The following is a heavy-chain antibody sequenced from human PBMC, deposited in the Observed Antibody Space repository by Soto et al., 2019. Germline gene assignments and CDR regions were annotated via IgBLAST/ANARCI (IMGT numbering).Heavy chain of an antibody. CDR1: GFTFSNYA. V-gene: IGHV3-23*01. D-gene: IGHD3-9*01. J-gene: IGHJ1*01. CDR2: IGGSRGNT. Sequence: EVQLLASGGGLVQPGGALRLSCAASGFTFSNYAMSWVRQAPGKGLEWVSTIGGSRGNTYYADSAKGRFTISRDNSRNTLYLQMNSLRAEDTALYYCAKWVESNPIFLQYWGQGTLVTVSS. CDR3: AKWVESNPIFLQY.